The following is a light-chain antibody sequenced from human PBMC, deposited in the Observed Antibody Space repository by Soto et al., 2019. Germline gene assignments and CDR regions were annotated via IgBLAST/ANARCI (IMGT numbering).Light chain of an antibody. CDR2: VVS. CDR1: SSDVGGYNY. V-gene: IGLV2-14*01. J-gene: IGLJ1*01. CDR3: SSDRSGGTVV. Sequence: QSALTQPASVSGSPGQSIAISCTGTSSDVGGYNYVSWHQQHPGKAPKVLISVVSNRPSGVSNRFSGSKSGNTASLTISGLQAEDEADYYGSSDRSGGTVVFGGGTKVTVL.